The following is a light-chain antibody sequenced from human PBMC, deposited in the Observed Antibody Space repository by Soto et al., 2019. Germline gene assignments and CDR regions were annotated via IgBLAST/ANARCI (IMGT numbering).Light chain of an antibody. Sequence: IGVPQSPATLSLSPGERVTLSCRASQSVSSNLAWYQQKPGQAPSLLIYGAFTRATGIPARFSGTGSGTEFTLTISSLQSEDFALYYCQQYNDWPLTFGQGTKVDI. CDR1: QSVSSN. CDR2: GAF. V-gene: IGKV3-15*01. J-gene: IGKJ1*01. CDR3: QQYNDWPLT.